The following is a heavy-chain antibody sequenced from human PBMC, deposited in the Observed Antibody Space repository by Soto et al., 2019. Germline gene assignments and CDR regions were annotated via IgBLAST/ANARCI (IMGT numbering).Heavy chain of an antibody. CDR2: IYYSGST. D-gene: IGHD6-19*01. Sequence: SETLSLTCTVSGGSISSSSYYWGWIRQPPGKGLEWIGSIYYSGSTYYNPSLKSRVTISVDTSKNQFSLKLSSVTAADTAVYYCARHVVKVAGDFDYWGQGTLVTVSS. J-gene: IGHJ4*02. V-gene: IGHV4-39*01. CDR1: GGSISSSSYY. CDR3: ARHVVKVAGDFDY.